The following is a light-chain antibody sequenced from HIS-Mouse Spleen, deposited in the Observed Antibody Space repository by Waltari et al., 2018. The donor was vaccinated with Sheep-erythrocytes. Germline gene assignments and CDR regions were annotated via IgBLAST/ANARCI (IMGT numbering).Light chain of an antibody. J-gene: IGLJ3*02. CDR2: GNS. V-gene: IGLV1-40*01. CDR3: QSYDSSLSGWV. Sequence: QSVLTQPPSVSGAPGHRVTISCTGSSSNIGAGYDVHWYQQLPGPAPKLLIYGNSNRPSGVPDRFSGSKSGTSASLAITGLQAEDEADYYCQSYDSSLSGWVFGGGTKLTVL. CDR1: SSNIGAGYD.